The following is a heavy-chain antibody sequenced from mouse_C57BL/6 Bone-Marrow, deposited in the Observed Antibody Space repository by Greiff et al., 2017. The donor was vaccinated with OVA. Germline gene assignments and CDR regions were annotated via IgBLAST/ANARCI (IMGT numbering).Heavy chain of an antibody. D-gene: IGHD2-2*01. J-gene: IGHJ3*01. CDR3: VGGYLAY. CDR1: GFTFNTYA. V-gene: IGHV10-3*01. CDR2: ISSKSSNYAT. Sequence: EVQLVESGGGLVQPKGSLKLSCAASGFTFNTYAMHWVRQAPGKGLEWVARISSKSSNYATSYADAVEDRFTISRDDSQSMLYPQMNNLKTEDTAMYYCVGGYLAYWGQGTLVTVSA.